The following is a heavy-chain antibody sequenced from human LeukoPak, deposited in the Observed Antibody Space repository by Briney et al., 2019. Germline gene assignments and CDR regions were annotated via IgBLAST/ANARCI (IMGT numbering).Heavy chain of an antibody. V-gene: IGHV1-18*01. CDR3: ARDEGRAVPGY. CDR1: GYTFTSYG. D-gene: IGHD6-19*01. Sequence: ASVKVSCKASGYTFTSYGISWVRQAPGQGLEWMGWISAYNGNTNYAQKLQGRVTMTTDTSTSTACMELRSLRSDDTAVYYCARDEGRAVPGYWGQGTLVTVSS. CDR2: ISAYNGNT. J-gene: IGHJ4*02.